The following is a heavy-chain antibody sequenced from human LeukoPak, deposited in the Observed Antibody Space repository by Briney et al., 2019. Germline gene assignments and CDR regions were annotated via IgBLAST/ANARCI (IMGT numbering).Heavy chain of an antibody. V-gene: IGHV1-2*02. CDR3: ARGEVPPHYFDS. Sequence: ASVKVSCKASGYSFTGHYMHWVRQAPGQGLEWMGWINPKSGGTNYAQKFQGRVTMTRDTSISTAYMDMSSLRSEDTAVYYCARGEVPPHYFDSWGQGTLVTVSS. J-gene: IGHJ4*02. CDR1: GYSFTGHY. CDR2: INPKSGGT.